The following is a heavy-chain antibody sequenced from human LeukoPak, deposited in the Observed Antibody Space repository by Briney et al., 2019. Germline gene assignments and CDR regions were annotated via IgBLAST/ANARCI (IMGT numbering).Heavy chain of an antibody. CDR1: GGSISSYY. J-gene: IGHJ4*02. Sequence: SETLSLTCTVSGGSISSYYWSWIRQPPGKGLEWIGYIYYSGSTNYNPSLKSRVTISVDTSKNQFSLKLSSVTAADTAVYYCASPDTAMVYGFDYWGQGTLVTVSS. V-gene: IGHV4-59*01. D-gene: IGHD5-18*01. CDR2: IYYSGST. CDR3: ASPDTAMVYGFDY.